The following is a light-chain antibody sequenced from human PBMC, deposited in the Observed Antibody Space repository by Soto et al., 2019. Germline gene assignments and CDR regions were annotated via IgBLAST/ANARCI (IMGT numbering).Light chain of an antibody. CDR1: QSVSNSY. V-gene: IGKV3-20*01. J-gene: IGKJ4*01. CDR2: GAS. Sequence: EIVLTQSPGTLSLSPGERATLSCRASQSVSNSYLAWYQQKPGQAPRLLIYGASSRATGIPDRFSGSGSGTDFTLTISRLEPEDFAVYYCQQYGSSPPNFGGGTKVDIK. CDR3: QQYGSSPPN.